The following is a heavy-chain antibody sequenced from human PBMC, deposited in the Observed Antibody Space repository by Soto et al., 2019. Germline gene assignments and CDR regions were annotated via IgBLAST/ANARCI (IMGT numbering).Heavy chain of an antibody. D-gene: IGHD2-15*01. CDR3: ARHRMVVAATVVWFDP. V-gene: IGHV4-39*01. Sequence: QLQLQESGPGLVKPSETLSLTCTVSGGSISSSSYYWGWIRQPPGKGLEWIGSIYYSGSTYYNPSLKSRVTISVDTSKNQFSLKLSSVTAADTAVYYCARHRMVVAATVVWFDPWGQGTLVTVSS. CDR1: GGSISSSSYY. J-gene: IGHJ5*02. CDR2: IYYSGST.